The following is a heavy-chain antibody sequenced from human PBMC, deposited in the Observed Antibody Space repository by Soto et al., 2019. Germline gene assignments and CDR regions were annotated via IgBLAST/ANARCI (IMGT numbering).Heavy chain of an antibody. V-gene: IGHV3-74*01. D-gene: IGHD3-10*01. CDR2: IYNDGSYT. CDR1: VFIFKRYW. J-gene: IGHJ4*02. Sequence: WGSPRVSCASYVFIFKRYWMHWVGQSPGKGLVWISRIYNDGSYTDYADSVKGRFTISRDNVNDTLYLQMNNLRAEDSGLYYCTRGPRPISTGTGAYWGQGTQVTVSS. CDR3: TRGPRPISTGTGAY.